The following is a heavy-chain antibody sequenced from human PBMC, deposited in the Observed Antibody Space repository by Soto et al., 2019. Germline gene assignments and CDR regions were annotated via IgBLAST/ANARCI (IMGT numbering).Heavy chain of an antibody. CDR3: ARGLSVTIFDN. J-gene: IGHJ4*02. V-gene: IGHV4-31*03. D-gene: IGHD4-17*01. CDR2: IYYSGST. Sequence: QVQLQESGPGLVKPSQTLSLTCTVSGGSISTGGYCWTWIRQHPGKGLEWIGYIYYSGSTYYNPSLKSRVTISVDTSKNQFSLKLSSVTAADTAVYYCARGLSVTIFDNWGQGTLVTVSS. CDR1: GGSISTGGYC.